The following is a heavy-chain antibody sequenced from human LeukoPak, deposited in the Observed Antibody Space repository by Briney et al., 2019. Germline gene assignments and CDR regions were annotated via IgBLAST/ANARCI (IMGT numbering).Heavy chain of an antibody. J-gene: IGHJ4*02. CDR3: ARETLVRGVILGYDY. CDR2: INPNSGGT. Sequence: GASVKVSCKASGYTFTGYYMHWVRQAPGQGLEWMGWINPNSGGTNSAQKLQGRVTMTTDTSTSTAYMELRSLRSDDTAVYYCARETLVRGVILGYDYWGQGTLVTVSS. CDR1: GYTFTGYY. V-gene: IGHV1-2*02. D-gene: IGHD3-10*01.